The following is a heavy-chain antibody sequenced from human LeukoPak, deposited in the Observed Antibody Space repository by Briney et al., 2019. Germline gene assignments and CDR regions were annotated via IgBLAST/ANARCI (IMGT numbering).Heavy chain of an antibody. Sequence: ASVKVSCKASGYTFTGYYMHWVRQAPGQGLEWMGWINPNSGGTNYAQKFQGRVTMTRDTSISTAYMELSRLRSDDTAVYYCARDTPLGGYFDYWGQGTPVTVSS. V-gene: IGHV1-2*02. CDR1: GYTFTGYY. J-gene: IGHJ4*02. CDR3: ARDTPLGGYFDY. CDR2: INPNSGGT. D-gene: IGHD2-15*01.